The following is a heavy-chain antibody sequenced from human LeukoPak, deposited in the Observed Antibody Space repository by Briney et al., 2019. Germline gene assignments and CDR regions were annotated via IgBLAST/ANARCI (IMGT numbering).Heavy chain of an antibody. CDR2: IYYSGST. CDR1: GGSISSGDYY. D-gene: IGHD3-22*01. J-gene: IGHJ2*01. CDR3: AREARYYDSSGYNWYFDL. Sequence: ASQTLSLTCTVSGGSISSGDYYWSWIRQPPGKGLEWIGYIYYSGSTYYNPSLKSRVTISVDTSKNQFSLKLSSVTAADTAVYYCAREARYYDSSGYNWYFDLWGRGTLVTVSS. V-gene: IGHV4-30-4*08.